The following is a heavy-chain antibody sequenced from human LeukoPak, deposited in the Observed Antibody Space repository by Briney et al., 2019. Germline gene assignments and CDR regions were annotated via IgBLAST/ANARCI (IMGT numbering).Heavy chain of an antibody. Sequence: ASVKVSCKVSGYTLTELSMHWVRQAPGKGLEWMGGFDPEDGETIYAQKFQGRVTMTEDTSTDTAYMELSSLRSEDTAVYYCARDLYYDFWSGYYTRADAFDIWGQGTMVTVSS. CDR2: FDPEDGET. V-gene: IGHV1-24*01. J-gene: IGHJ3*02. CDR1: GYTLTELS. D-gene: IGHD3-3*01. CDR3: ARDLYYDFWSGYYTRADAFDI.